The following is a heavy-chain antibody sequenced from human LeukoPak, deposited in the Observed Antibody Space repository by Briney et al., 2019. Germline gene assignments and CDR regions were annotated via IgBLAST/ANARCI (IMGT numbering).Heavy chain of an antibody. V-gene: IGHV3-23*01. CDR2: FSGSGGST. CDR1: GFTFSSYA. CDR3: AKDYYDSSGGDAFDI. J-gene: IGHJ3*02. Sequence: GGSLRLSCAASGFTFSSYAMSWVRQAPGKGLEWVSAFSGSGGSTYYADSVKGRFTISRDNSKNTLYLQMNSLRAEDTAVYYCAKDYYDSSGGDAFDIWGQGTMVTVSS. D-gene: IGHD3-22*01.